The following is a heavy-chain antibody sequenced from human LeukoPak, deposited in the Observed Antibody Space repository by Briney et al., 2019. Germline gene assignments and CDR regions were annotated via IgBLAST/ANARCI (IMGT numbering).Heavy chain of an antibody. CDR3: ARRQGGSYYDY. CDR1: GGSISTANYY. Sequence: SETLSLTCTVSGGSISTANYYWGWVRQPPGKGLEWIGNIYYSGSTYYNPSLKSRVTISVDTSKNQFSLKLSSVTAADTAVYYCARRQGGSYYDYWGQGTLVTVSS. V-gene: IGHV4-39*01. CDR2: IYYSGST. D-gene: IGHD1-26*01. J-gene: IGHJ4*02.